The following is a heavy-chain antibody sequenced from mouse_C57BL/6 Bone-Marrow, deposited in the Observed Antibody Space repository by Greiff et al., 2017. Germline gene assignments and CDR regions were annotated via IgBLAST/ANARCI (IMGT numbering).Heavy chain of an antibody. CDR3: ARGWYYGVFDY. CDR1: GYTFTDYY. D-gene: IGHD1-1*01. J-gene: IGHJ2*01. CDR2: IYPGSGNT. V-gene: IGHV1-76*01. Sequence: QVQLQQSGAELVRPGASVKLSCKASGYTFTDYYINWVKQRPGQGLEWIARIYPGSGNTYYNEKFKGKATLTAEKSSSTAYMQLSSLTSEDSAVYFCARGWYYGVFDYWGQGTTLTVSS.